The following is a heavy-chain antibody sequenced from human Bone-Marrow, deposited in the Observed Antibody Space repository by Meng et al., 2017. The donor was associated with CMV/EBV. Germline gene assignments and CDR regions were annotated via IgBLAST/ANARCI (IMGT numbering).Heavy chain of an antibody. D-gene: IGHD3-3*01. Sequence: GGSLRLSCAASGFIFSNYEMNWVRQAPGKGLEWVSYISNAGRTIHFADSVRGRFTISRDNAENSLYLQMNSLRAEDTAVYYCARDRRDYDFWSHHYEYYFDFWGQGTLVTVSS. V-gene: IGHV3-48*03. CDR2: ISNAGRTI. J-gene: IGHJ4*02. CDR1: GFIFSNYE. CDR3: ARDRRDYDFWSHHYEYYFDF.